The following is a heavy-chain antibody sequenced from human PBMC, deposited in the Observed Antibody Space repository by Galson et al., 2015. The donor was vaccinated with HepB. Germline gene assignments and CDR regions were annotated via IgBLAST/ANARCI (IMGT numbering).Heavy chain of an antibody. CDR3: AREDDYVHRRGLGGIDY. Sequence: SLRLSCAASGFTFSSYGMHWVRQAPGKGLEWVAVIWYDGSNKYYADSVKGRFTISRDNSKNTLYLQMNSLRAEDTAVYYCAREDDYVHRRGLGGIDYWGQGTLVTVSS. V-gene: IGHV3-33*01. CDR1: GFTFSSYG. J-gene: IGHJ4*02. CDR2: IWYDGSNK. D-gene: IGHD4-17*01.